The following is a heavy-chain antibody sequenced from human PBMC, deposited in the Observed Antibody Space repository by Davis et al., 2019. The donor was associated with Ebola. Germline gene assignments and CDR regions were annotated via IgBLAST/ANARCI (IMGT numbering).Heavy chain of an antibody. CDR3: ARIEAYGAGDYFEY. CDR1: GFTFSSYA. D-gene: IGHD3-10*01. CDR2: ISYDGSNK. V-gene: IGHV3-30-3*01. J-gene: IGHJ4*02. Sequence: GGSLRLSCAASGFTFSSYAMHWVRQAPGKGLEWVAVISYDGSNKYYADSVKGWFTISRDTSTVYLQMNYLRVEDTAVYYCARIEAYGAGDYFEYWGQGTLVTISS.